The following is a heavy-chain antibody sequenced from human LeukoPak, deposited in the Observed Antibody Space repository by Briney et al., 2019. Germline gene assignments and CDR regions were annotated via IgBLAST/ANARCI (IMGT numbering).Heavy chain of an antibody. CDR2: IVVGSGNT. J-gene: IGHJ6*03. CDR1: GFTFTSSA. CDR3: AATSVYYDFWSGYSGHYYYMDV. V-gene: IGHV1-58*02. D-gene: IGHD3-3*01. Sequence: ASVKVSXKASGFTFTSSAMQWVRQARGQRLEWIGWIVVGSGNTNYAQKFQERVTITRDMSTSTAYMELSSLRSEDTAVYYCAATSVYYDFWSGYSGHYYYMDVWGKGTTVTVSS.